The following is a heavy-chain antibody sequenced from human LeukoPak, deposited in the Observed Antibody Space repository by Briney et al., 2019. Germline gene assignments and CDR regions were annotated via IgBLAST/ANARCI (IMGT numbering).Heavy chain of an antibody. CDR2: IKQDGSEK. CDR3: ASEVGGAFDI. D-gene: IGHD1-26*01. V-gene: IGHV3-7*01. CDR1: GFTFSSYW. J-gene: IGHJ3*02. Sequence: GGSLRLSCAAPGFTFSSYWMSWVRQAPGKGLEWVANIKQDGSEKYYVDSVKGRFTISRDNAKNSLYLQMNSLRAEDTAVYYCASEVGGAFDIWGQGTMVTVSS.